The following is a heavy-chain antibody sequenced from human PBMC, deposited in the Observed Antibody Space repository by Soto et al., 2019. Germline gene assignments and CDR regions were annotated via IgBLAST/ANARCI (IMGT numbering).Heavy chain of an antibody. CDR1: GFTFSSNW. CDR3: ARGGNAGSGQYYLDDY. D-gene: IGHD3-10*01. CDR2: MNPDGSSR. Sequence: EVQLVESGGDLVQPGGSLRLSCEASGFTFSSNWMHWVRQAPGKGLVWVSRMNPDGSSRGYADSVKGRFTISRDNAKNTLFLQMNSPRAEDTAVYYCARGGNAGSGQYYLDDYWGQGTLVTVSS. J-gene: IGHJ4*02. V-gene: IGHV3-74*01.